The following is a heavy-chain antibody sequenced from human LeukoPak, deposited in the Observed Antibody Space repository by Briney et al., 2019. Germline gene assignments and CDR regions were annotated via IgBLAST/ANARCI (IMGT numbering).Heavy chain of an antibody. J-gene: IGHJ4*02. D-gene: IGHD2-21*01. CDR2: IWHDGRSI. CDR1: RFSFSTHG. V-gene: IGHV3-33*06. Sequence: PGGSPRLSCVASRFSFSTHGMHWVRQAPGKGLEWVAVIWHDGRSIYNEDSVKGRFTISRDTSENTVYLQMNSLRAEDTAVYYCAKGFSTLWVNYFDDWGQGTPVTVSS. CDR3: AKGFSTLWVNYFDD.